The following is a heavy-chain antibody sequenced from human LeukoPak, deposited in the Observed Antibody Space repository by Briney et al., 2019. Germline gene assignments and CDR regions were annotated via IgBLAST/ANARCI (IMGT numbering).Heavy chain of an antibody. CDR3: ARWYCSSTSCYDYYYGMDV. CDR1: GYTFTIYG. CDR2: ISAYNGNT. D-gene: IGHD2-2*01. Sequence: ASVKVSCKASGYTFTIYGISWVRQAPGQGLEWMGWISAYNGNTNYAQKLQGRVTMTTDTSTSTAYMELRSLRSDDTAVYYCARWYCSSTSCYDYYYGMDVWGQGTTVTVSS. V-gene: IGHV1-18*01. J-gene: IGHJ6*02.